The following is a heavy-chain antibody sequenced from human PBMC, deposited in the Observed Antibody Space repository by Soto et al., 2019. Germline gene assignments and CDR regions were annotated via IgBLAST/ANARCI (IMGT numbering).Heavy chain of an antibody. CDR1: GFTFSSSA. Sequence: QVQLVESGGGVVQPGRSLRLSCAASGFTFSSSAMHWVRQAPGKGLEWVAVISYDGSNKYYADSVKGRFTISRDNSKNTLYLQMKSLRAADTAVYYCASNYDFCSGYYDYWGQGTLVTVSS. J-gene: IGHJ4*02. D-gene: IGHD3-3*01. CDR3: ASNYDFCSGYYDY. V-gene: IGHV3-30-3*01. CDR2: ISYDGSNK.